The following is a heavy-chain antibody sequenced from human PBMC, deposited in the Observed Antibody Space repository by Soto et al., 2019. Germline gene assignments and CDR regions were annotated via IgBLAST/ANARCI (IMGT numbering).Heavy chain of an antibody. CDR1: GFTFSSYW. V-gene: IGHV3-7*01. Sequence: GGSLRLSCAASGFTFSSYWMSWVRQAPGKGLEWVANIKQDGSEKYYVDSVKGRFTISRDNAKNSLYLQMNSLRAEDTAVYYCARDRAPSSGWYDPIDYWGHGTLVTVSS. D-gene: IGHD6-19*01. CDR3: ARDRAPSSGWYDPIDY. CDR2: IKQDGSEK. J-gene: IGHJ4*01.